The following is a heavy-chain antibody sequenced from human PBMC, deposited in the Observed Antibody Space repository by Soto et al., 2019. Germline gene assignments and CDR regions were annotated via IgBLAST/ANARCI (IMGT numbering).Heavy chain of an antibody. D-gene: IGHD3-16*01. CDR2: ISGSGGNT. Sequence: EVQLLESGGGLVQPGGSLRLPCAVSGFTFSSYGMNWVRQAPGKGLEWVSGISGSGGNTYYADSVKGRFTIYRDNSKNTLYLQMNSLRAEDTAVYYCAKEGGRGGGYFDYWGQGTLVTVSS. CDR3: AKEGGRGGGYFDY. CDR1: GFTFSSYG. J-gene: IGHJ4*02. V-gene: IGHV3-23*01.